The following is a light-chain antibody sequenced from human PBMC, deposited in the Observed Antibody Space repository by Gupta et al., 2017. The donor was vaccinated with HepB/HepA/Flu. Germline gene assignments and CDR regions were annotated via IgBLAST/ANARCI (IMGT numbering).Light chain of an antibody. Sequence: DTQMTQSPSSVSASVGDRVSITCRASQGISTRLAWYQQKPGKAPKLLIYDASSLKSGVPSRFSGSGSGTHFTLTINNPQPEDVATYYCQQASTFPFTFGPGTKVDFK. J-gene: IGKJ3*01. CDR1: QGISTR. V-gene: IGKV1D-12*01. CDR3: QQASTFPFT. CDR2: DAS.